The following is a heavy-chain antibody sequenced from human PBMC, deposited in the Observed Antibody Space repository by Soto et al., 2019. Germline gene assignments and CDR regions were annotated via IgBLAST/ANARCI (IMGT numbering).Heavy chain of an antibody. V-gene: IGHV1-18*01. D-gene: IGHD3-3*01. J-gene: IGHJ3*02. Sequence: ASVKVSCKASGYTFTSYGISWVRQAPGQGLEWMGWISAYNGNTNYAQKLQGRDTMTTDTSTSTAYMELRSLRSDDTAVYYCARVVGDFWSGYYTGAFDIWGQGTMVTVSS. CDR3: ARVVGDFWSGYYTGAFDI. CDR2: ISAYNGNT. CDR1: GYTFTSYG.